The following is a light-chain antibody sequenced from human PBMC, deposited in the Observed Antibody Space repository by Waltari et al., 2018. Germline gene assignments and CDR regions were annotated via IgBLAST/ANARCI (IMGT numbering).Light chain of an antibody. J-gene: IGLJ2*01. CDR3: QAWDSSLGVV. Sequence: SYELTQPPSVSVSPGQTASVTCSGDKLGNKYVYWYQQKPGQSPVLLIYQDTKRPSGVPDRFSGSNSGDTAPLTSSGTQVLDETAYYCQAWDSSLGVVFGGGTKLTVL. CDR2: QDT. CDR1: KLGNKY. V-gene: IGLV3-1*01.